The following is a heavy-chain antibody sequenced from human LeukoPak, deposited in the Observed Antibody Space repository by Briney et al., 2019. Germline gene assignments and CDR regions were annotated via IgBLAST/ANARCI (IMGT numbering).Heavy chain of an antibody. CDR1: GYTFTSYG. CDR3: ARVSENYDFWSGYWYGDY. CDR2: TSAYNGNT. D-gene: IGHD3-3*01. Sequence: GASVKVSCKASGYTFTSYGISWVRQAPGQGLEWMGWTSAYNGNTNYAQKLQGRVTMTTDTSTSTAYMELRSLRSDDTAVYYCARVSENYDFWSGYWYGDYWGQGTLVTVSS. V-gene: IGHV1-18*01. J-gene: IGHJ4*02.